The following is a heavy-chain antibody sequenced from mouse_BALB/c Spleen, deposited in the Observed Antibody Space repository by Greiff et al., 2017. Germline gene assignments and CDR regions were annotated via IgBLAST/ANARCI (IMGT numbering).Heavy chain of an antibody. CDR3: AREYRYDGYYFDY. V-gene: IGHV2-6-7*02. Sequence: VKLQESGPGLVAPSQSLSITCTVSGFSLTGYGVNWVRQPPGKGLEWLGMIWGDGSTDYNSALKSRLSISKDNSKSQVFLKMNSLQTDDTARYYCAREYRYDGYYFDYWGQGTTLTVSS. CDR2: IWGDGST. CDR1: GFSLTGYG. J-gene: IGHJ2*01. D-gene: IGHD2-14*01.